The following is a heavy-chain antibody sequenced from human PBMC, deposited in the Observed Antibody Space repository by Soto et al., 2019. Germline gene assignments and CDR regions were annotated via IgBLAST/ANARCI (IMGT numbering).Heavy chain of an antibody. Sequence: EVQLVESGGGLVQPGGSLRLSCAASGFTFSSYAMHWVRQAPGKGLEYVSAISSNGGSTYYANSVKGRFTISRDNSKNTLYLQMGSLRAEDMAVYYCVRDAEVMITFGGVMTPDYWGQGTLVTVSS. CDR1: GFTFSSYA. CDR3: VRDAEVMITFGGVMTPDY. D-gene: IGHD3-16*01. J-gene: IGHJ4*02. V-gene: IGHV3-64*01. CDR2: ISSNGGST.